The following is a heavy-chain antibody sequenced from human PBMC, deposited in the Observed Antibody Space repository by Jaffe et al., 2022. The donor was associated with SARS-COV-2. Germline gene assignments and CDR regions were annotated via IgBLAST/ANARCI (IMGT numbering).Heavy chain of an antibody. J-gene: IGHJ4*02. CDR2: ISKDSNYK. CDR1: GFTFSSYS. D-gene: IGHD6-13*01. V-gene: IGHV3-21*01. CDR3: GTATYSNSWSF. Sequence: EVQLVESGGGLVKPGESLRLSCAASGFTFSSYSMTWVRQAPGKGLEWVSSISKDSNYKYYAASVKGRFTISRDNAENSLHLQMNSLRAEDTAVYYCGTATYSNSWSFGGQGTLVTVSS.